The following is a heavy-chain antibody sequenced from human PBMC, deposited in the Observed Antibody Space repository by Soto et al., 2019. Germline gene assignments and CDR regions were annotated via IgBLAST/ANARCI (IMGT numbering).Heavy chain of an antibody. CDR3: ARDRRIQYQLLPYFDY. V-gene: IGHV3-7*01. J-gene: IGHJ4*02. D-gene: IGHD2-2*01. Sequence: GGSLRLSCAASGFTFSSYWMSWVRQAPGKGLEWVANIKQDGSEKYYVDSVKGRFTISRDNAKNSLYLQMNSLRAEDTAVYYCARDRRIQYQLLPYFDYWGQGTLVTVSS. CDR2: IKQDGSEK. CDR1: GFTFSSYW.